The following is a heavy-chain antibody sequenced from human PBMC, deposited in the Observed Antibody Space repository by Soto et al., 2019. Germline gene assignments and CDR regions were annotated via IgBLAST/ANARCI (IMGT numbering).Heavy chain of an antibody. V-gene: IGHV5-10-1*01. CDR2: TDPSDSYT. D-gene: IGHD4-17*01. J-gene: IGHJ6*02. Sequence: GESLKISCKGSGYSFTSYWISWVRQMPGKGLEWMGRTDPSDSYTNYSPSFQGHVTISADKSISTAYLQWSSLKASDTAMYYCARDYGDYGYYYYGMDVWGQGTTVTVSS. CDR3: ARDYGDYGYYYYGMDV. CDR1: GYSFTSYW.